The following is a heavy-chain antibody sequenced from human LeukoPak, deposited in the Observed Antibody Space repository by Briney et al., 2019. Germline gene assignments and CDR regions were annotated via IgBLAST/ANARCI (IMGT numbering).Heavy chain of an antibody. D-gene: IGHD3-16*02. CDR3: AKNYDYVWGSYHHNYFDY. CDR1: GFTFSDYY. V-gene: IGHV3-23*01. CDR2: ISGSGGST. J-gene: IGHJ4*02. Sequence: GGSLRLSCAASGFTFSDYYMSWIRQAPGKGLEWVSAISGSGGSTYYADSVKGRFTISRDNSKNTLYLQMNSLRAEDTAVYYCAKNYDYVWGSYHHNYFDYWGQGTLVTVSS.